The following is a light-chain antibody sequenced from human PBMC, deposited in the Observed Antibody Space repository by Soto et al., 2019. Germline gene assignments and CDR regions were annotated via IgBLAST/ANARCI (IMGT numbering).Light chain of an antibody. CDR2: DAS. J-gene: IGKJ1*01. Sequence: DIQMTQSPSTLSAFVGDRVTITCRASQNISNNLAWYQHKPGKAPKVLIFDASTLESGVPSRFSGSGSGTEFSPSISSPQPDDCATFYGQHYGRVWTFGQGTKVEI. CDR1: QNISNN. V-gene: IGKV1-5*01. CDR3: QHYGRVWT.